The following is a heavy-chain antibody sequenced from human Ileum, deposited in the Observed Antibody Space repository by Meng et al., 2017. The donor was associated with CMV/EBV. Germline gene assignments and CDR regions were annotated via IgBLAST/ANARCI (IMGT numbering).Heavy chain of an antibody. D-gene: IGHD2/OR15-2a*01. Sequence: GESLKISCEAVGFTFSSYAMSWVRQAPGKGLEWVSSTSGSGGSTYYADSVKGRFTISRDNSKNTLYLQLNSLRSEDSAVYYCAKDQGRGVGTFYYFHGLDVWGQGTTVTVSS. CDR3: AKDQGRGVGTFYYFHGLDV. J-gene: IGHJ6*02. CDR2: TSGSGGST. V-gene: IGHV3-23*01. CDR1: GFTFSSYA.